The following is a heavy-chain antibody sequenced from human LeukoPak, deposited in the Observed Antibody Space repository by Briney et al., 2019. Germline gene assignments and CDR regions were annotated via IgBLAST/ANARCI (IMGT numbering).Heavy chain of an antibody. V-gene: IGHV1-2*02. CDR3: ARDLFYSVSGTYYNVGRVFNY. J-gene: IGHJ4*02. Sequence: ASVKVSCKASGFTFTGYYMHWVRQAPGQGLEWMGWINPNSGGTNYAQKFQGRVTMTRDTSLTTAYMELTSLRSDDTAVYYCARDLFYSVSGTYYNVGRVFNYWGQGTLVTVSS. CDR1: GFTFTGYY. CDR2: INPNSGGT. D-gene: IGHD3-10*01.